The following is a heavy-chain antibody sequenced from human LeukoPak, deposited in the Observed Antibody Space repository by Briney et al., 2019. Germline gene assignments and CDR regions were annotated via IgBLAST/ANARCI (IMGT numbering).Heavy chain of an antibody. D-gene: IGHD6-19*01. V-gene: IGHV4-34*01. CDR2: INHSGST. CDR1: GFTFSSYA. CDR3: ARGDSSGWYDY. J-gene: IGHJ4*02. Sequence: GSLRLSCAASGFTFSSYAMSWVRQAPGKGLEWIGEINHSGSTNYNPSLKSRVTISVDTSKNQFSLKLSSVTAADTAVYYCARGDSSGWYDYWGQGTLVTVSS.